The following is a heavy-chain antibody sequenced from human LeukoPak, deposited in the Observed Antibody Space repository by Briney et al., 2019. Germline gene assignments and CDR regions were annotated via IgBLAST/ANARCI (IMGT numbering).Heavy chain of an antibody. V-gene: IGHV3-23*01. CDR1: GFLFSSYA. Sequence: GGSLRLSCAASGFLFSSYAMSWVRQAPGKGLEWVSVISGSGGGTHYADSVKGRFTISGDNSKNTVYLQMNSLRAEDTALYYCAKGGVYGDYYFDYWGQGTLVTVSS. J-gene: IGHJ4*02. D-gene: IGHD4-17*01. CDR3: AKGGVYGDYYFDY. CDR2: ISGSGGGT.